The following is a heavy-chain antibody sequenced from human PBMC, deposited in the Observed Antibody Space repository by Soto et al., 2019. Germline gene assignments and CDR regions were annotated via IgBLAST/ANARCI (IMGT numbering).Heavy chain of an antibody. J-gene: IGHJ4*02. CDR1: GFSFSNSA. V-gene: IGHV3-30-3*01. CDR2: VSFDGTNR. Sequence: QVHLVESGGGVVQPGKSLRLSCAASGFSFSNSAMHWVRQAPGKGLEWVAVVSFDGTNRYYADSVKGRFTISRDNSKYTLYLQMSSLRAEDTAVYYCARDRRPQVTVNFDYWGQGTPVTFSS. CDR3: ARDRRPQVTVNFDY. D-gene: IGHD4-4*01.